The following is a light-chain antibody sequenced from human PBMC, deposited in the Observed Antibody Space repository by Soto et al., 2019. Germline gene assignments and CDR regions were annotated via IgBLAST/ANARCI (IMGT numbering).Light chain of an antibody. Sequence: EIVLTQSPGTLSLSPGERATLSCRASQSVSNNSLAWYQQKPGQAPRLLIYGASNRATGIPARFSGSGSGTDFTLTISSLEPDDFAVYYCQQRADWPITFGQGTRLEIK. CDR1: QSVSNNS. CDR3: QQRADWPIT. V-gene: IGKV3-11*01. J-gene: IGKJ5*01. CDR2: GAS.